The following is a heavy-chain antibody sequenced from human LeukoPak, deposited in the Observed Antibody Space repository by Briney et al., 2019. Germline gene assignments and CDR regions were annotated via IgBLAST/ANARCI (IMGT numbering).Heavy chain of an antibody. CDR2: IYHSGST. CDR3: ARVGRIFGVVTVDY. D-gene: IGHD3-3*01. CDR1: GYSISSGYY. Sequence: SETLSLTCTVSGYSISSGYYWGWIRQPPGKGLEWIGSIYHSGSTYYNPSLKSRVTISVDTSKNQFSLKLSSVTGADTAVYYCARVGRIFGVVTVDYWGQGALVTVSS. V-gene: IGHV4-38-2*02. J-gene: IGHJ4*02.